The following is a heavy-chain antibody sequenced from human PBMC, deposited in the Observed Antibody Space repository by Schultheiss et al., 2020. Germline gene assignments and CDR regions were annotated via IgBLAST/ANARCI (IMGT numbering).Heavy chain of an antibody. D-gene: IGHD6-19*01. CDR1: GFTFSSYA. J-gene: IGHJ6*04. V-gene: IGHV3-23*01. Sequence: GGSLRLSCAASGFTFSSYAMSWVRQAPGKGLEWVSAISGSGGSTYYADSVKGRFTISRDNSKNTLYLQMNSLRAEDTAVYYCAKDLAGGGWYVLGYYYYGMDVWGKGTTVNV. CDR2: ISGSGGST. CDR3: AKDLAGGGWYVLGYYYYGMDV.